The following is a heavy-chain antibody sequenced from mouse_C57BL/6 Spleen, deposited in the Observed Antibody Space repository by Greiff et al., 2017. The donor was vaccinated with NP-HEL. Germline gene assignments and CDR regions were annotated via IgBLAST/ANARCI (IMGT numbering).Heavy chain of an antibody. Sequence: EVQLQQSGPVLVKPGASVKMSCKASGYTFTDYYMNWVKQSHGKSLEWIGVINPYNGGTSYNQKFKGKATLTVDKSSSTAYMELNSLTSEDSAVYYCAREGDRPYFDYWGQGTTLTVSS. CDR2: INPYNGGT. D-gene: IGHD2-14*01. CDR1: GYTFTDYY. V-gene: IGHV1-19*01. J-gene: IGHJ2*01. CDR3: AREGDRPYFDY.